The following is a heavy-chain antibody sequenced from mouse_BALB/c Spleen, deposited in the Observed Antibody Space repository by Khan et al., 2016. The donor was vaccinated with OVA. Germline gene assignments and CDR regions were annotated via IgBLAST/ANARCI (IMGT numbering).Heavy chain of an antibody. CDR3: ARGGYGSPFAY. V-gene: IGHV1S127*01. CDR2: IDPSKSET. CDR1: GYTFTSFL. D-gene: IGHD1-1*01. Sequence: QVRLQQSGPELVRPGASVKMSCKASGYTFTSFLIHWVKQRPGQGLEWIGMIDPSKSETRLNQKFKDKATLNVDKSSNTAYMQLSRLTSEDSAVYYCARGGYGSPFAYWGQGTLVTVSA. J-gene: IGHJ3*01.